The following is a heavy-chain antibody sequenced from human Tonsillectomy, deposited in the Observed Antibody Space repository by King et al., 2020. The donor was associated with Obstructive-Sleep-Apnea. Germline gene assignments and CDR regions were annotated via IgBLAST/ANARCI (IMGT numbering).Heavy chain of an antibody. Sequence: QLVQSGAEVKKPGASVKVSCKASGYTLTSYGIMLVRQAPGQGLEWMGWLTTYNGYTHYAQNLQGRVTMTADTSTNTAYMELRSLTSDDTAVYYCARGGTGWYEDWGQGTLVTVSS. J-gene: IGHJ4*02. D-gene: IGHD2-15*01. CDR1: GYTLTSYG. CDR3: ARGGTGWYED. V-gene: IGHV1-18*01. CDR2: LTTYNGYT.